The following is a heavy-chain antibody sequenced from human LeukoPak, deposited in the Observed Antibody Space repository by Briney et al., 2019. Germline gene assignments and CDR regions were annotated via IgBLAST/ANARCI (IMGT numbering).Heavy chain of an antibody. CDR2: INPSGGST. J-gene: IGHJ4*02. V-gene: IGHV1-46*01. CDR1: GYTFTGYY. D-gene: IGHD3-22*01. CDR3: AREGLYYYDSSGYWAWGQHDNNFDY. Sequence: ASVKVSCKASGYTFTGYYMHWVRQAPGQGLEWMGIINPSGGSTSYAQKFQGRVTMTRDTSTSTVYMELSSLRSEDTAVYYCAREGLYYYDSSGYWAWGQHDNNFDYWGQGTLVTVSS.